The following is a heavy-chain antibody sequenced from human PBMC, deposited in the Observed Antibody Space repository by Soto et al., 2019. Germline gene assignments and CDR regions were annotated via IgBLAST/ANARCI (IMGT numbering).Heavy chain of an antibody. CDR1: WNTLTKYY. V-gene: IGHV1-46*01. J-gene: IGHJ5*02. Sequence: GAPGKGSCKASWNTLTKYYMHWGRQAPGQGLEWMGIINPSGGSTSYAQKFQGRVTMTRDTSTSTVYMELSSLRSEDTAVYYCARLAYYYDRSGYHDPWGQGTLVTVSS. CDR3: ARLAYYYDRSGYHDP. D-gene: IGHD3-22*01. CDR2: INPSGGST.